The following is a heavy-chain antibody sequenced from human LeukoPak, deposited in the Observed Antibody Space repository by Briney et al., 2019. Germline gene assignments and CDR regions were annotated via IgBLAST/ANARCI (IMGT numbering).Heavy chain of an antibody. Sequence: ASVKVSCKASGGTFSSYTISWVRQGPGQGLEWMGRIIPILGIANYAQKFQGRVTITADKSTSTAYMELSSLRSEDTAVYYCARESEEYCSSTSCRAFDYWGQGTLVTVSS. CDR1: GGTFSSYT. V-gene: IGHV1-69*04. CDR2: IIPILGIA. D-gene: IGHD2-2*01. J-gene: IGHJ4*02. CDR3: ARESEEYCSSTSCRAFDY.